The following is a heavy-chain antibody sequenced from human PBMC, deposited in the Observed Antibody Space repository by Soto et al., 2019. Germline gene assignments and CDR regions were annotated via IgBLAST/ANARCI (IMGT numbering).Heavy chain of an antibody. CDR3: ARGGEYYDSSGYFDP. CDR1: GFTFSSYA. V-gene: IGHV3-30-3*01. CDR2: ISYDGSNK. D-gene: IGHD3-22*01. Sequence: PXGSLRLSCAASGFTFSSYAMHWVRQAPGKGLEWVAVISYDGSNKYYADSVKGRFTISRDNSKNTLYLQMNSLRAEDTAVYYCARGGEYYDSSGYFDPWGQGTLVTVSS. J-gene: IGHJ5*02.